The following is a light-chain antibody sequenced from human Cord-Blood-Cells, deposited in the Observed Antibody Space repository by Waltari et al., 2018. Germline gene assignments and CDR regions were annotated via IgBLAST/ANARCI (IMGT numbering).Light chain of an antibody. V-gene: IGKV3-11*01. Sequence: EIVLTQSPATLSLSPGERATLSCRASQSVSRYLAWYQQKPGQAPRLLIYDASNRATGIPARFSGSGSGTDFTHTISSREPEDFAVYYCQQRSNWPLFTFGPGTKVDIK. J-gene: IGKJ3*01. CDR3: QQRSNWPLFT. CDR1: QSVSRY. CDR2: DAS.